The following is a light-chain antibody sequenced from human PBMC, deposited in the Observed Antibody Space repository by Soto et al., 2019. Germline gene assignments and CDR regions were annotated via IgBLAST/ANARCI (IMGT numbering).Light chain of an antibody. CDR2: RAS. V-gene: IGKV1-5*03. Sequence: DIQMTQSPSTLSASVGDRVTITCRASQTISSWLAWYQQKPGKAPYLLIYRASTLESGVPSRISGSASRTEFTLTINSLQPDDFATYYCQQYNSYPWTFGQGTKVEIK. CDR1: QTISSW. CDR3: QQYNSYPWT. J-gene: IGKJ1*01.